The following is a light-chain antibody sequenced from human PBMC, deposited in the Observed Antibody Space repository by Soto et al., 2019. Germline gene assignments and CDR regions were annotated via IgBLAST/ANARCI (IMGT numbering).Light chain of an antibody. Sequence: DIVMTQSPESLAVSLGERATINCKSSQSVLYSSNNKNYLAWYQQKPGQPPKLLIYWASTRESGVPERFSGSGYGTDFTLTISSLQAEDVAVYYCQQYYSTLLTFGGGTKVEIK. V-gene: IGKV4-1*01. CDR2: WAS. J-gene: IGKJ4*01. CDR3: QQYYSTLLT. CDR1: QSVLYSSNNKNY.